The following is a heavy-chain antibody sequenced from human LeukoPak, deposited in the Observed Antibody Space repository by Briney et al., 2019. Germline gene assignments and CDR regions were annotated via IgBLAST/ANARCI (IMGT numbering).Heavy chain of an antibody. J-gene: IGHJ5*02. D-gene: IGHD5-12*01. CDR3: AKDIPSDYDDGGWFDP. CDR1: KFTFNDYA. CDR2: ISWNSDNI. V-gene: IGHV3-9*01. Sequence: GGSLRLSCAASKFTFNDYAMHWVRQAPGKGLEWVSGISWNSDNIGYADSVRGRFTISRDNAKNSLYLQMNSLKTEDTAVYYCAKDIPSDYDDGGWFDPWGQGTLVAVSS.